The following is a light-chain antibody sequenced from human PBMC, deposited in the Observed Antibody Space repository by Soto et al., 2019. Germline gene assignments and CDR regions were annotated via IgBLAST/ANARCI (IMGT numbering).Light chain of an antibody. V-gene: IGKV3-20*01. CDR2: GAS. Sequence: EIVLTQSPGTLSLSPGERATLSCRASQSVSSNYLAWYQQKPAQAPRLLIYGASSRATGIPDRFSGSGSGTDFTLTISRLEAEDFAVYYCQQYSGSPPTTFGQGTRLEIE. J-gene: IGKJ5*01. CDR1: QSVSSNY. CDR3: QQYSGSPPTT.